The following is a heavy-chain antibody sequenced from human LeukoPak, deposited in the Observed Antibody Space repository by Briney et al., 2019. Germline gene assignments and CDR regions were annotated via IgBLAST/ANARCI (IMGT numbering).Heavy chain of an antibody. V-gene: IGHV3-74*01. CDR1: GFTFSSYA. D-gene: IGHD2-21*02. J-gene: IGHJ4*02. CDR3: ARDGFHGPVTAYLDY. Sequence: GGSLRFSCAASGFTFSSYAMHWVRQAPGKGLVWVSRVKSDGSSTSYADSVKGRFTISRVNARNTLYLQMNSLRAEDTAVYYCARDGFHGPVTAYLDYRGQGTPVTVFS. CDR2: VKSDGSST.